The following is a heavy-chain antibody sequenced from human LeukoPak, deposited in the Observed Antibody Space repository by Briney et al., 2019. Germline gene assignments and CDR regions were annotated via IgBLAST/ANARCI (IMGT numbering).Heavy chain of an antibody. CDR2: IYYSGST. Sequence: SETLSLTCTVSGGSISSYYWSWIRQPPGKGLEWIGYIYYSGSTNYNPSLKSRVTISVDTSKNQFSLKLSSVTAADTAVYYCARDPDFDYWGQGTLVTVSS. CDR1: GGSISSYY. V-gene: IGHV4-59*12. J-gene: IGHJ4*02. CDR3: ARDPDFDY.